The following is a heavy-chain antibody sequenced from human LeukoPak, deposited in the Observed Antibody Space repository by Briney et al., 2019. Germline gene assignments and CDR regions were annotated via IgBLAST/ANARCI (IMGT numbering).Heavy chain of an antibody. CDR3: ARGLSRVWFGELLYPTYYYMDV. Sequence: SETLSLTCTVSGYSISRGYSWGWIRQPPGKGLEWIGEINHSGSTNYNPSLQSRVTISVDTSKNQFSLKLSSVTAADTAVYYCARGLSRVWFGELLYPTYYYMDVWGKGTTVTVSS. V-gene: IGHV4-38-2*02. CDR1: GYSISRGYS. CDR2: INHSGST. J-gene: IGHJ6*03. D-gene: IGHD3-10*01.